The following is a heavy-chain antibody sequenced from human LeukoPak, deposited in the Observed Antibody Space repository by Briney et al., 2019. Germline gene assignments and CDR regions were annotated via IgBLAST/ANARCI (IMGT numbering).Heavy chain of an antibody. D-gene: IGHD6-19*01. CDR3: AKGDGRQWLAGHAFDI. V-gene: IGHV3-30-3*01. J-gene: IGHJ3*02. CDR1: GFTFSSYA. CDR2: ISYDGSNK. Sequence: GGSLRLSCAASGFTFSSYAMSWVRQAPGKGLEWVAVISYDGSNKYYADSVEGRFTISRDNSKNTLYLQMNSLRAEDTAVYYCAKGDGRQWLAGHAFDIWGQGTMVTVSS.